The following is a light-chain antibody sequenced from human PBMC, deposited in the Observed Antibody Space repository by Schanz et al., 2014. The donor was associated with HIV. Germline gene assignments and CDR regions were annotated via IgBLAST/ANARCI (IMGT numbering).Light chain of an antibody. Sequence: QSALTQPASVSGSPGQSITISCTGTSSDVGSYNLVSWYRQHPGKVPKVMIYEVTKRPSGISPRFSASKSDNTASLTISGLQAEDEGDYYCCSCTNTNTWVFGGGTKLTVL. CDR3: CSCTNTNTWV. CDR2: EVT. V-gene: IGLV2-14*02. J-gene: IGLJ3*02. CDR1: SSDVGSYNL.